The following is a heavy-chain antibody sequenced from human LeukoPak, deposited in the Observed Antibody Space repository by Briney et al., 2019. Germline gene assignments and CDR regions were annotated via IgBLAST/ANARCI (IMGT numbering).Heavy chain of an antibody. Sequence: ASVKVSCKASGYTFTAYYMFWVRQAPGQGVEWMGWINPNSGGTNHAQKFQDRVTMTRDTSISTAYMEVNRLRSDDTAVYYCARDFLFRYSSGPRQNHMDVWGQGTTVIVSS. CDR1: GYTFTAYY. CDR2: INPNSGGT. CDR3: ARDFLFRYSSGPRQNHMDV. J-gene: IGHJ6*02. V-gene: IGHV1-2*02. D-gene: IGHD6-25*01.